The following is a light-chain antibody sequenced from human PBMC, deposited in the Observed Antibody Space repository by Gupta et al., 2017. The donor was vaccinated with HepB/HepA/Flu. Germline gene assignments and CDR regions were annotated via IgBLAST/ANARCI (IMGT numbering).Light chain of an antibody. CDR2: KAA. CDR1: QSISSW. V-gene: IGKV1-5*03. J-gene: IGKJ1*01. CDR3: KQPMT. Sequence: DIQLTKSPSTLSASVGDRVTITCRASQSISSWLAWYQQKTGKAPKLLIYKAASVESGFPSRFSGRGSGIAFTLTISRLQPDYFATYYCKQPMTFGQGTKVEIK.